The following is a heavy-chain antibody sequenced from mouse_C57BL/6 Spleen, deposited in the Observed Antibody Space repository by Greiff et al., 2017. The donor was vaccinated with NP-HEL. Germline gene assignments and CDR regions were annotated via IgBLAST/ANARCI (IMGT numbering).Heavy chain of an antibody. CDR2: IDPSDSYT. V-gene: IGHV1-50*01. D-gene: IGHD2-1*01. CDR1: GYTFTSYW. CDR3: ARSDGNYSYYFDY. J-gene: IGHJ4*01. Sequence: QVQLQQPGAELVKPGASVKLSCKASGYTFTSYWMQWVKQRPGQGLEWIGEIDPSDSYTNYNQKFKGKATLTVDTSSSTAYMQLSSLTSEDSAVYYCARSDGNYSYYFDYWGQGTSVTVSS.